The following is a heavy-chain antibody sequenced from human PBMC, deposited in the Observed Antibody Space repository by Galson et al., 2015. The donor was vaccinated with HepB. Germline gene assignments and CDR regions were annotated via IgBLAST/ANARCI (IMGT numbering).Heavy chain of an antibody. V-gene: IGHV1-18*04. CDR2: ISANSGNT. CDR1: GYTFTTNG. CDR3: ARDRDYRFDY. Sequence: ASVKVSCKASGYTFTTNGISWVRQAPGQGLEWMGWISANSGNTKYAQNLQGRVTLTRDTSTSTAYLELRSLRSDDTAAYYCARDRDYRFDYWGQGTLVTVSS. D-gene: IGHD4/OR15-4a*01. J-gene: IGHJ4*02.